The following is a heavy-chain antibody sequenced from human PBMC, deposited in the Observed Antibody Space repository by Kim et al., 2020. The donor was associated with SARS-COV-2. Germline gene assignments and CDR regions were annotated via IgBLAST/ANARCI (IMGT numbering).Heavy chain of an antibody. J-gene: IGHJ3*02. CDR1: GYSFTSYW. V-gene: IGHV5-51*01. Sequence: GESLKISCKGSGYSFTSYWIGWVRQMPGKGLEWMGIIYPGDSDTRYSPSFQGQVTISADKSISTAYLQWSSLKASDTAMYYCARLKRITIFGVVIEGPFDIGRQGTGVTVSS. CDR3: ARLKRITIFGVVIEGPFDI. D-gene: IGHD3-3*01. CDR2: IYPGDSDT.